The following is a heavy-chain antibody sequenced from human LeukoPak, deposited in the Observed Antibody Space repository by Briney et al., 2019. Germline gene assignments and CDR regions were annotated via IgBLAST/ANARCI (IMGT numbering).Heavy chain of an antibody. Sequence: QTGGSLRLSCAASGFTVSSNYMSWVRQAPGKGLEWVSVIYSGGSTYYAGSVKGRFTISRDNSKNTLYLQMNSLRAEDTAVYCCARLDYYGSGTYDYWGQGTLVTVSS. D-gene: IGHD3-10*01. CDR1: GFTVSSNY. CDR2: IYSGGST. V-gene: IGHV3-53*01. J-gene: IGHJ4*02. CDR3: ARLDYYGSGTYDY.